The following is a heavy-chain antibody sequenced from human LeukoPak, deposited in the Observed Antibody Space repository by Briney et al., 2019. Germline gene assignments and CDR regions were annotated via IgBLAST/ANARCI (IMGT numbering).Heavy chain of an antibody. V-gene: IGHV3-30*04. D-gene: IGHD6-19*01. Sequence: GGSLRLSCAASGFTFSSYAMHWVRQAPGKGLGGVAVISYDVSNKYYADSVKRRFTISRDNSKNSLYLQMNSLRAEDTALYYCAKDSAPYSSGWYSYYYYYMDVWGKGTTVTVSS. CDR2: ISYDVSNK. J-gene: IGHJ6*03. CDR3: AKDSAPYSSGWYSYYYYYMDV. CDR1: GFTFSSYA.